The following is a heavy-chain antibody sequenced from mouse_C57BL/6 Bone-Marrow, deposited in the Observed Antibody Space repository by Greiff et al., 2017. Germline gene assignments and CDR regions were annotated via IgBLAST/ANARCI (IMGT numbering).Heavy chain of an antibody. CDR1: GYSFTNSW. CDR2: IYPGDGYT. D-gene: IGHD2-1*01. V-gene: IGHV1-63*01. Sequence: VQLQQSGAELVRPGTSVKMSCKASGYSFTNSWIGWAKPRPGHGLEWIGDIYPGDGYTHYNEKFKGNATLTADKSSSTAYMQFSSLTTEDTAIYYCARWDYGTGGAMGYWGQGTSVTVSS. CDR3: ARWDYGTGGAMGY. J-gene: IGHJ4*01.